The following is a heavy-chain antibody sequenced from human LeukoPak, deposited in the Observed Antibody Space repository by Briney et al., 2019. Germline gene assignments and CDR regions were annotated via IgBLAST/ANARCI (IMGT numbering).Heavy chain of an antibody. V-gene: IGHV3-23*01. CDR3: AKGFACAEDRCYGLDS. Sequence: GGSLRLSCAASGFGFSRYAMTWVRQAPGKGLEWVSLITESGHSTYYTKSVKGRFTVSRDNSKNTLYLQMNSLGVEDTALYFCAKGFACAEDRCYGLDSWGQGILVIVSS. CDR2: ITESGHST. J-gene: IGHJ4*02. D-gene: IGHD4/OR15-4a*01. CDR1: GFGFSRYA.